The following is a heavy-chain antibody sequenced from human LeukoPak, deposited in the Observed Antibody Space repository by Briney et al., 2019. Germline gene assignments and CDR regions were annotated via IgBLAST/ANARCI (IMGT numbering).Heavy chain of an antibody. D-gene: IGHD2-21*01. Sequence: ASVKVSCKTSGYSFTDYYMHWVRQAPGQGLEWMGWINPKSGGTSSAQKFQGRVTMTRDTSNTTVYMEVSWLTSDDTAIYYCARADRLDGGPYLIGPWGQGTLVTVSS. CDR2: INPKSGGT. CDR3: ARADRLDGGPYLIGP. J-gene: IGHJ5*02. V-gene: IGHV1-2*02. CDR1: GYSFTDYY.